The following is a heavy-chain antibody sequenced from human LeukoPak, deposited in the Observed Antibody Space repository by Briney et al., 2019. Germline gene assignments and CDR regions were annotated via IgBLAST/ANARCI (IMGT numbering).Heavy chain of an antibody. V-gene: IGHV3-74*01. J-gene: IGHJ4*02. Sequence: GGSLRLSCAASGFTFSNYMMHWVRQAPGRGLVWVSRIKSDGITITYADSVKGRFTISRDNAKNTLYLQMNSLRAEDTAVYYCLRDLNWSLDQWGQGTLVTVSS. CDR1: GFTFSNYM. CDR2: IKSDGITI. CDR3: LRDLNWSLDQ. D-gene: IGHD1-20*01.